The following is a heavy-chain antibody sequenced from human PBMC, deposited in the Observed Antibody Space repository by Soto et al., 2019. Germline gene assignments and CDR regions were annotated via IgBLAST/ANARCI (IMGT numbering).Heavy chain of an antibody. J-gene: IGHJ5*02. V-gene: IGHV3-48*03. CDR2: ITTSGSAT. D-gene: IGHD3-10*01. CDR3: ARDAGVHDWLDP. CDR1: GFTFSSYE. Sequence: HLVESGGGLVQPGGSLRLSCAASGFTFSSYEMSWVRQAPGKGLEWVSYITTSGSATYYADSVKGRLTISRDNARNSVYLEMNSLRVEDTAVYYCARDAGVHDWLDPWGQGTQVTVSS.